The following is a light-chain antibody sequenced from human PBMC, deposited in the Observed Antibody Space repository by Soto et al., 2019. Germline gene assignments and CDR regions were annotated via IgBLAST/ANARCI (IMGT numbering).Light chain of an antibody. Sequence: IVLTQSPGTLSLSPGAGAALXWRASQSVSSSYLAWYQQKPGQAPRLLIYGASSRATGIPDRFSGSGSGTDFILTISSLEPEDSGVYYCQQRNDWVTFGGGTKVDIK. CDR2: GAS. CDR3: QQRNDWVT. V-gene: IGKV3D-20*02. J-gene: IGKJ4*01. CDR1: QSVSSSY.